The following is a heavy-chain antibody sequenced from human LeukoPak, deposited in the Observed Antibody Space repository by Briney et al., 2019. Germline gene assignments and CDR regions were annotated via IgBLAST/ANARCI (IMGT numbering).Heavy chain of an antibody. CDR3: ATSGNYYLKY. D-gene: IGHD1-26*01. CDR1: GFTFSTYN. CDR2: ITSSSTNI. Sequence: GGSLRLSCAASGFTFSTYNMNWVRQAPGKGLEWVSHITSSSTNIYYADSVKGRSTISRDNAKNALSLQMNSLRDEDTAVYYCATSGNYYLKYWGQGTLVTVSS. J-gene: IGHJ4*02. V-gene: IGHV3-48*02.